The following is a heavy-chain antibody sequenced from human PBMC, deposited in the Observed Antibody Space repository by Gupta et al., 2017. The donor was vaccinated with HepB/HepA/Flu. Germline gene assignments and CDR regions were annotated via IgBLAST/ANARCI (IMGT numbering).Heavy chain of an antibody. D-gene: IGHD4-11*01. V-gene: IGHV1-46*01. J-gene: IGHJ6*02. CDR1: GYTFTSYY. CDR2: INPSGGST. CDR3: ARDFVSNSNPLYYYGMDV. Sequence: QVQLVQSGAEVKKPGASVKVSCKASGYTFTSYYMHWVRQSPGQGLEWMGIINPSGGSTSYAQKFQGRVTMTRDTSTSTVYMELSSLRSEDTAVYYCARDFVSNSNPLYYYGMDVWGQGTTVTVSS.